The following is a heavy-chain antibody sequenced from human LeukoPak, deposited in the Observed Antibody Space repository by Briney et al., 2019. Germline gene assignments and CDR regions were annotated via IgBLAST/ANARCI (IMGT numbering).Heavy chain of an antibody. CDR3: ARDRNYYGSGSFNWFDP. Sequence: GGSLRLSCAASGFTFSNYTMNWVRQAPGKGLEWVSSISSSSSYIYYADSVKGRFTISRDNAKNSLYLQMNSLRAEDTAVYYCARDRNYYGSGSFNWFDPWGQGTLVTVSS. D-gene: IGHD3-10*01. V-gene: IGHV3-21*01. CDR2: ISSSSSYI. J-gene: IGHJ5*02. CDR1: GFTFSNYT.